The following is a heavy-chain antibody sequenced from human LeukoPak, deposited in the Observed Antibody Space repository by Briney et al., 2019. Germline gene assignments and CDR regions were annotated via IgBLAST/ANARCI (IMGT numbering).Heavy chain of an antibody. CDR1: GFTFSSYS. CDR3: ARNLGYCSGGSCHERNNWFDP. Sequence: PGGSLRLSCAASGFTFSSYSMNWVRQAPGKGLEWVSYISSSSSTIYYADSVKGRFTISRDNAKNSLYLQMNSLRAEDTAVYYCARNLGYCSGGSCHERNNWFDPWGQGTLVTVSS. D-gene: IGHD2-15*01. V-gene: IGHV3-48*01. J-gene: IGHJ5*02. CDR2: ISSSSSTI.